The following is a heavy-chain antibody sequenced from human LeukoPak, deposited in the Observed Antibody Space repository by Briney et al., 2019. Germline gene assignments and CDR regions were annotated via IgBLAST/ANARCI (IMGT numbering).Heavy chain of an antibody. Sequence: PSETLSLTCTVSGGSISSYYWSWIRQPTGKGLEWIGEINHSGSTNYNPSLKSRVTISVDTSKNQFSLKLSSVTAADTAVYYCARRGVLRYFDWLAVRNNWFDPWGQGTLVTVSS. V-gene: IGHV4-34*01. CDR3: ARRGVLRYFDWLAVRNNWFDP. CDR1: GGSISSYY. D-gene: IGHD3-9*01. CDR2: INHSGST. J-gene: IGHJ5*02.